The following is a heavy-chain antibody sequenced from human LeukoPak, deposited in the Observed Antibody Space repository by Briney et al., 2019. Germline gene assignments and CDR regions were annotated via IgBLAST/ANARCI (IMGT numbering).Heavy chain of an antibody. J-gene: IGHJ4*02. Sequence: PSETLSLTCTVSGGSISSYYWSWIRQPPGKGLEWIGYIYYSGSTNYNPSLKSRVTISVDTSKNQFSLKLSSVTAADTAVYYCARGGGYDYVWGSYRLPFDYWGQGTLVTVSS. CDR2: IYYSGST. CDR1: GGSISSYY. D-gene: IGHD3-16*02. CDR3: ARGGGYDYVWGSYRLPFDY. V-gene: IGHV4-59*01.